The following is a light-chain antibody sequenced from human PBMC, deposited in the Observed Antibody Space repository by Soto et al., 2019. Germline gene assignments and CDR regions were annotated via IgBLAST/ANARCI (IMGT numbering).Light chain of an antibody. CDR2: EGS. CDR3: CSYSGSSSLV. Sequence: QSALTQPASVSGSPGQSITISCTGTSSDVGSYNLVSWYQQHPGKAPKLMIYEGSKRPSGVSNRFSGSKSGNTASLTMSGLQAEVEADYYCCSYSGSSSLVFGGGTKVTVL. J-gene: IGLJ2*01. CDR1: SSDVGSYNL. V-gene: IGLV2-23*01.